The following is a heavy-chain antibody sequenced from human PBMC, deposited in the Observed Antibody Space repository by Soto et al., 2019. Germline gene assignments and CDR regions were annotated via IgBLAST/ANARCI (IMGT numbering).Heavy chain of an antibody. Sequence: QVQLQESGPGLVKPSETLSLTCTVSGGSISSGDYYWSWIRQPPGKGLESIGYIYYRGNTYYNPSLKSRVTISADTAKNQFSLKLNTMTAGDTAVYYCARDSSRVAAALGPSFDYWGQGTLVTVSS. J-gene: IGHJ4*02. V-gene: IGHV4-30-4*01. D-gene: IGHD2-2*01. CDR1: GGSISSGDYY. CDR3: ARDSSRVAAALGPSFDY. CDR2: IYYRGNT.